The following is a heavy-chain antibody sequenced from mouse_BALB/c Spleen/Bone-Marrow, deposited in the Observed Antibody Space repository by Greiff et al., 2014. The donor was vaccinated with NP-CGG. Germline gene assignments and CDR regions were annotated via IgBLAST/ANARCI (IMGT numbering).Heavy chain of an antibody. CDR1: GFNIKDYY. Sequence: VQLQQSGAELVRSGASVKLSCTASGFNIKDYYMHWVKQRPEQGLEWIGWIDPENGDTEYAPKFQGKATMTADTSSNTAYLQLSSLTSEDTAVYYCNARGDYDFDYFDYWGQGTTLTV. V-gene: IGHV14-4*02. CDR2: IDPENGDT. CDR3: NARGDYDFDYFDY. D-gene: IGHD2-4*01. J-gene: IGHJ2*01.